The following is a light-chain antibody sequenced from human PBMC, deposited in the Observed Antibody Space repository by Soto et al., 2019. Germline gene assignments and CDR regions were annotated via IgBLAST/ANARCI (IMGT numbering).Light chain of an antibody. Sequence: STLSASVGDRVTITCRASQSISSWLAWYQQKPGKAPKLLIYDASSLESGVPSRFSGSGSGTEFTLTISSLQPDDFATYYCQQYNSYSELFGPGTKVDIK. CDR1: QSISSW. CDR3: QQYNSYSEL. J-gene: IGKJ3*01. CDR2: DAS. V-gene: IGKV1-5*01.